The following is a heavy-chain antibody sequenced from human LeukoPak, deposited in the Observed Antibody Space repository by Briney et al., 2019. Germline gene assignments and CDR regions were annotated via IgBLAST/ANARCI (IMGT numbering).Heavy chain of an antibody. CDR1: GYNLTDYY. J-gene: IGHJ4*02. CDR2: INPNSGDT. Sequence: ASVKVSCKASGYNLTDYYMHWFRQAPGQGPEWIGWINPNSGDTNYAQNFQGRVTMTRDTSISTAYMELSSLTSADTAVYYCAREDIVAVVSALDYWGQGTLATVSS. V-gene: IGHV1-2*02. D-gene: IGHD2-15*01. CDR3: AREDIVAVVSALDY.